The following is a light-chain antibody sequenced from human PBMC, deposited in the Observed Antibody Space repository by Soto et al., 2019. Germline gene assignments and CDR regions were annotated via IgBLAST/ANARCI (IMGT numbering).Light chain of an antibody. Sequence: EIALTQSPGTLSLSPGERATLSCRASQRVSSSYLAWYQQKPGQAPRLLIYGASSRATGIPERFSGSGSGTDFTLTISSLEPEDFAVYYCQQYGSSPWTFGQGTKVDIK. V-gene: IGKV3-20*01. CDR2: GAS. CDR1: QRVSSSY. J-gene: IGKJ1*01. CDR3: QQYGSSPWT.